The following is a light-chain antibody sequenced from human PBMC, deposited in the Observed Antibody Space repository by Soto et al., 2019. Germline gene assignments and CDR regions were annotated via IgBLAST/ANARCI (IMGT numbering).Light chain of an antibody. V-gene: IGLV1-47*01. CDR2: RNT. CDR3: ATWDDSLSGVA. CDR1: SSNVGSNF. J-gene: IGLJ2*01. Sequence: QSVLTQPPSASGTPGQRVTISCSGSSSNVGSNFVYWYQQLPGTAPKLLIYRNTQRPSGVPDRFSGSKSGTSASLDISGLRSEDEADYYSATWDDSLSGVAFGGGTQLTVL.